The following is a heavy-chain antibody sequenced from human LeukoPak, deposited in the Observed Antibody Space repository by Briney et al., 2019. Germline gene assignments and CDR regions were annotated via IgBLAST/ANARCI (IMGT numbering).Heavy chain of an antibody. CDR3: AKDSSSSPYYFDY. J-gene: IGHJ4*02. CDR1: GFSFGTYG. CDR2: INWNGAST. D-gene: IGHD6-6*01. Sequence: GGSLRLSCAASGFSFGTYGMSWVRQVPGKGLEWVSGINWNGASTVYADSVKGRFTISRDNAKNSLYLQMNSLRAEDTAVYYCAKDSSSSPYYFDYWGQGTLVTVSS. V-gene: IGHV3-20*04.